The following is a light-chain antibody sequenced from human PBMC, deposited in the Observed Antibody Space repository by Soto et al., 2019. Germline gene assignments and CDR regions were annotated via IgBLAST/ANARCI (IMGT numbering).Light chain of an antibody. Sequence: DIVLTQSPGTLSLSPGERVTLSCRASQSVGTYLAWYQQKPGQAPRLLIYDASNRATGIPVRFSGSGSGTDFTLTISRLEPEDFAVYYCQHRSDWPWTFGQGTKVEIK. J-gene: IGKJ1*01. CDR1: QSVGTY. CDR2: DAS. V-gene: IGKV3-11*01. CDR3: QHRSDWPWT.